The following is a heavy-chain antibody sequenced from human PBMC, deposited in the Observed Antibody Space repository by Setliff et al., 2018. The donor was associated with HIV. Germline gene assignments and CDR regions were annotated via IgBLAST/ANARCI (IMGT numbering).Heavy chain of an antibody. J-gene: IGHJ4*02. V-gene: IGHV1-2*06. CDR3: ARDGEPYSSLDY. D-gene: IGHD6-19*01. CDR1: GYTFTGYY. CDR2: INPNSGGT. Sequence: ASVKVSCKASGYTFTGYYMHWVRQAPGQGLEWMGRINPNSGGTNYAQKFQGRVTMTRDTSISTAYMELSRLRSDDTAVYYCARDGEPYSSLDYWGRGTLVTVSS.